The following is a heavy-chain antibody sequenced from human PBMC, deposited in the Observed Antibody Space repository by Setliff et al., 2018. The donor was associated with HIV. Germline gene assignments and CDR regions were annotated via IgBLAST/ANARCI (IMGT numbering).Heavy chain of an antibody. CDR1: GGSISSHY. Sequence: SSETLSLTCTVSGGSISSHYWIWIRQPPGKGLEWIGYIHYSGATNYNPSLKSRVTISLDTSRTQFSLRLSSVTAADTAVYYCARHSPNVGVRGDAFDTWGQGTVVTVSS. D-gene: IGHD2-8*01. CDR3: ARHSPNVGVRGDAFDT. CDR2: IHYSGAT. J-gene: IGHJ3*02. V-gene: IGHV4-59*08.